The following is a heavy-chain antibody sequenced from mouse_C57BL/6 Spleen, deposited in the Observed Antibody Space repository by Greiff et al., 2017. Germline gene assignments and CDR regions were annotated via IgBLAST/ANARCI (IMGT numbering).Heavy chain of an antibody. V-gene: IGHV3-6*01. CDR1: GYSITSGYY. Sequence: EVKLMESGPGLVKPSQSLSLTCSVTGYSITSGYYWNWIRQFPGKKLEWMGYISYDGSNNFNPSLKNRISITRDTSKNQFFLKLNSVTTEATATYYCAREDSNWYFDVWGTGTTVTVSS. CDR3: AREDSNWYFDV. D-gene: IGHD2-5*01. J-gene: IGHJ1*03. CDR2: ISYDGSN.